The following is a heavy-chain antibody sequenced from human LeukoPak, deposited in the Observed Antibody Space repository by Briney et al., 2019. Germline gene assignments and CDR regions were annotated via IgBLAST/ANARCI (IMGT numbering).Heavy chain of an antibody. CDR2: IYSGGST. V-gene: IGHV3-66*01. J-gene: IGHJ4*02. CDR1: GFTVSSNY. Sequence: GGSLRLSCAASGFTVSSNYMSWVRQAPGKGLEWVSVIYSGGSTYYADSVTGRFTISRDNSKNTLYLQMNSLRAEDTAVYYCARALDYYGSGSSYFDYWGQGTLVTVSS. D-gene: IGHD3-10*01. CDR3: ARALDYYGSGSSYFDY.